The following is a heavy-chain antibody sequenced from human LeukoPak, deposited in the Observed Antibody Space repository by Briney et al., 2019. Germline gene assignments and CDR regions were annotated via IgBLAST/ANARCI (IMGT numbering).Heavy chain of an antibody. D-gene: IGHD3-3*01. J-gene: IGHJ6*03. CDR1: GFTFSSYA. CDR3: AKDDFWSGRPSGSYYYYYMDV. CDR2: IGRSTTI. Sequence: GGSLRLSCAASGFTFSSYAMSWVRQAPGKGLEWISYIGRSTTIYYADSVKGRFTISRDNAKNSLYLQMNSLRAEDTAVYYCAKDDFWSGRPSGSYYYYYMDVWGKGTTVTVSS. V-gene: IGHV3-48*01.